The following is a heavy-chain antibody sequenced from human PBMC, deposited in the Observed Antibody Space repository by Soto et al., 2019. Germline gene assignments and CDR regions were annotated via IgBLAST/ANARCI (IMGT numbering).Heavy chain of an antibody. CDR1: GFSLSTSGVA. CDR3: ARSHHPDGDLFDY. J-gene: IGHJ4*02. V-gene: IGHV2-5*01. D-gene: IGHD4-17*01. CDR2: SYWNDDK. Sequence: QITLKESGPTLVKPTQTLTLTCTFSGFSLSTSGVAVGWIRQPPGKALEWLALSYWNDDKRYSPSLKSRLTTPEEPPKTQEVLTMPNTDPVDTATYSCARSHHPDGDLFDYWGQGTLVTVSS.